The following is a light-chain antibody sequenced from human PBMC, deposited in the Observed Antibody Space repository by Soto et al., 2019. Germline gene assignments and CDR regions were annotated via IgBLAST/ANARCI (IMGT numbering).Light chain of an antibody. CDR1: QFISHY. V-gene: IGKV1-39*01. CDR3: QQSHSFPYT. J-gene: IGKJ2*01. Sequence: DIQMTQSPSSLSASVGDRVTITCRASQFISHYLNWYQQKPGKAPKFLIYAASSFPRGVPSRFSDSRSGTDFTLTVSSLQPEDSGTYFCQQSHSFPYTFGQGTRLEI. CDR2: AAS.